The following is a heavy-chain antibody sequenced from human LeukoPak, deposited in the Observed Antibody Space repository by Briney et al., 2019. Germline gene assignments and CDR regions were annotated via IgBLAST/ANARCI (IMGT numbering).Heavy chain of an antibody. CDR3: ARRPVVPAATYYYYYGMDV. CDR2: MNPNSGST. CDR1: GYTFTSYD. Sequence: ASVKVSCKASGYTFTSYDINWVRQATGQGLEWMGWMNPNSGSTGYAQKFQGRVTMTRNTSISTAYMELSSLRSEDTAVYYCARRPVVPAATYYYYYGMDVWGQGTTVTVSS. V-gene: IGHV1-8*01. J-gene: IGHJ6*02. D-gene: IGHD2-2*01.